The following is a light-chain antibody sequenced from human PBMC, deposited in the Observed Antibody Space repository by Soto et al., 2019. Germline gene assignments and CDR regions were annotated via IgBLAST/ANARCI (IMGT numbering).Light chain of an antibody. CDR1: GSNNY. CDR3: SSYTSSYTWV. J-gene: IGLJ3*02. CDR2: EVN. Sequence: QSALTQPASVSGSAGQSITISCTGTGSNNYVSWYQQLPGKAPKLVIYEVNNRPSGISNRFSGSKSATTASLTISGLLAEDEADYYCSSYTSSYTWVFGGGTKVTVL. V-gene: IGLV2-14*01.